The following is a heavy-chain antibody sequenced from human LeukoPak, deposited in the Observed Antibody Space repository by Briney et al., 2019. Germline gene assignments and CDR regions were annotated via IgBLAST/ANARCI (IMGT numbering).Heavy chain of an antibody. CDR2: INWNGGST. V-gene: IGHV3-20*04. CDR1: GFSFDDYG. D-gene: IGHD3-22*01. Sequence: GGSLRLSCAASGFSFDDYGMSWVRQAPGKGLEWVSGINWNGGSTGYADSVKGRFTISRDNAKNSLYLQMNSLRAEDTALYYCARRGYYYDSSGYYLPFDYWGQGTLVTVSS. CDR3: ARRGYYYDSSGYYLPFDY. J-gene: IGHJ4*02.